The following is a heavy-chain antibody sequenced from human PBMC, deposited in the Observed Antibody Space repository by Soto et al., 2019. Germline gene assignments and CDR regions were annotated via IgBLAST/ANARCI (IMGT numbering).Heavy chain of an antibody. J-gene: IGHJ4*02. CDR1: GGSFSGYY. Sequence: SETLSLTCAVYGGSFSGYYWSWIRQPPGKGLEWIGEINHSGSTNYSPSLKSRVTISVDTSKNQFSLKLSSVTAADTAVYYCARNCSTTSCQIWGFNYWGQETRFTVSS. V-gene: IGHV4-34*01. CDR3: ARNCSTTSCQIWGFNY. D-gene: IGHD2-2*01. CDR2: INHSGST.